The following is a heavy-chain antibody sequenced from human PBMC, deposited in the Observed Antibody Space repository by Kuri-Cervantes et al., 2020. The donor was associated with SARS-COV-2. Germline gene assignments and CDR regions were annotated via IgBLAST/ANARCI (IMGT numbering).Heavy chain of an antibody. V-gene: IGHV4-38-2*01. CDR3: ARTYDTVTGDAFDI. CDR1: GFTLSSHSV. Sequence: GSLRLSCAASGFTLSSHSVNWVRQAPGKGLDWIGSIYHSGSTYYNPSLKSRVTISVDTSKSQFSLKLRSVTAADTAVYYCARTYDTVTGDAFDIWCQGTMVTVSS. CDR2: IYHSGST. J-gene: IGHJ3*02. D-gene: IGHD4-11*01.